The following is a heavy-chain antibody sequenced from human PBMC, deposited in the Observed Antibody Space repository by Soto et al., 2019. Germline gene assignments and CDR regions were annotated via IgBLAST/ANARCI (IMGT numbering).Heavy chain of an antibody. Sequence: TSETLSLTCTVSGGSISSYYWSWIRQPPGKGMEWIGYVHHSWGSTYNPSLQSRVAISLDTSKSQFSLKLTSVTATDTAVYYCARWGYSSGWYSGGVHYYYGMDVWGQGTTVT. J-gene: IGHJ6*02. CDR1: GGSISSYY. D-gene: IGHD6-19*01. CDR3: ARWGYSSGWYSGGVHYYYGMDV. CDR2: VHHSWGS. V-gene: IGHV4-59*08.